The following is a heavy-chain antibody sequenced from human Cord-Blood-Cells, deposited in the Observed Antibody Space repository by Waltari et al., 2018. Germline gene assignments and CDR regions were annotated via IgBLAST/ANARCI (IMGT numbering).Heavy chain of an antibody. CDR2: IYYSGST. CDR1: GGSISSYY. V-gene: IGHV4-59*01. Sequence: QVQLQESVPGLVKPSETLSLTCTVSGGSISSYYWSWIRQPPGKGLEWIGYIYYSGSTNYNPSLKSRVTISVDTSKNQFSLKLSSVTAADTAVYYCARVGSSSSGRKNAFDIWGQGTMVTVSS. CDR3: ARVGSSSSGRKNAFDI. D-gene: IGHD6-13*01. J-gene: IGHJ3*02.